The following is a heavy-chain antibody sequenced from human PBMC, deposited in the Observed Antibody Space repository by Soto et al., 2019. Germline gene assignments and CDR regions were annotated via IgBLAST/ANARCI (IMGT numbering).Heavy chain of an antibody. CDR2: IYWNDDK. V-gene: IGHV2-5*01. D-gene: IGHD6-6*01. J-gene: IGHJ5*02. CDR3: ARELVGHVSGNWFDP. Sequence: GLDLEWLALIYWNDDKRYSPSLKSRLTITKDTSKNQVVLTMTNMDPVDTATYYCARELVGHVSGNWFDPWGQGTLVTVSS.